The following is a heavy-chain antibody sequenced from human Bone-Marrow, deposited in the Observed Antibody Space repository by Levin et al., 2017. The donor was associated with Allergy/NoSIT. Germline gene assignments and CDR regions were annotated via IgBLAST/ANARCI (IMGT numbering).Heavy chain of an antibody. CDR2: IYPGDSDT. CDR3: ARVGTWELLRYYYGMDV. V-gene: IGHV5-51*01. CDR1: GYSFTSYW. J-gene: IGHJ6*02. D-gene: IGHD1-26*01. Sequence: GGSLRLSCKGSGYSFTSYWIGWVRQMPGKGLEWMGIIYPGDSDTRYSPSFQGQVTISADKSISTAYLQWSSLKASDTAMYYCARVGTWELLRYYYGMDVWGQGTTVTVSS.